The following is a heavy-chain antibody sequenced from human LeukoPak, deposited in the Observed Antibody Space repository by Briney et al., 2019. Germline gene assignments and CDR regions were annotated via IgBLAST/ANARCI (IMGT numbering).Heavy chain of an antibody. D-gene: IGHD2-21*02. CDR2: INPSGGST. CDR3: AGDGLRLAVTEFDP. CDR1: GFTFSTSA. J-gene: IGHJ5*02. V-gene: IGHV3-23*01. Sequence: PGGSLRLSCAASGFTFSTSALGWVSQAPGKGLEWVSSINPSGGSTYYADFVKGRFTISRDNSKNTLYLQMNGLRADDTAVYYCAGDGLRLAVTEFDPWGQGTLVTVSS.